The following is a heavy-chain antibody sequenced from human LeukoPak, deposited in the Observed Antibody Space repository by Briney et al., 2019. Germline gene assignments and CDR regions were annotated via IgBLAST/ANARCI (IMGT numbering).Heavy chain of an antibody. V-gene: IGHV3-23*01. D-gene: IGHD3-10*01. CDR1: GFTVSSNY. CDR2: ISGSGGST. CDR3: AKFGITRRDDY. Sequence: GGSLRLSCAASGFTVSSNYMSWVRQAPWKGLEWVSAISGSGGSTYYADSVKGRFTISRDNSKNTLYLQMNSLRAEDTAVYYCAKFGITRRDDYWGQGTLVTVSS. J-gene: IGHJ4*02.